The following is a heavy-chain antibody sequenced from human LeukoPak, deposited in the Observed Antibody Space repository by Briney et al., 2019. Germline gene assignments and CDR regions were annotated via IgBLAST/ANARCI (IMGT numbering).Heavy chain of an antibody. CDR1: GFTFSSYW. CDR3: ARSRYDDY. V-gene: IGHV3-7*01. Sequence: GGSLRLSCAASGFTFSSYWMNWVRQAPGKGLEWVANIKEDGSEKSYVDSVKGRFTISRDNAKNSLYLQMDGLRVEDTAVYYCARSRYDDYWGQGTLVTVSS. CDR2: IKEDGSEK. D-gene: IGHD2-15*01. J-gene: IGHJ4*02.